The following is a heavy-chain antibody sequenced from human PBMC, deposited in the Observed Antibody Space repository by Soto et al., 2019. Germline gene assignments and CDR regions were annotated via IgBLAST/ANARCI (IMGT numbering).Heavy chain of an antibody. Sequence: PGGSLRLSCAASGFTVTSKYMNWVRQAPGRGLEWVSVVYSGGSTYYADSVKGRFTISRDISKNTLYLQMTSLRDEDTAVYYCASGSGPTNDYDILTGPQGGLDAWGQGTLVTVSS. CDR1: GFTVTSKY. CDR3: ASGSGPTNDYDILTGPQGGLDA. V-gene: IGHV3-53*05. CDR2: VYSGGST. D-gene: IGHD3-9*01. J-gene: IGHJ5*02.